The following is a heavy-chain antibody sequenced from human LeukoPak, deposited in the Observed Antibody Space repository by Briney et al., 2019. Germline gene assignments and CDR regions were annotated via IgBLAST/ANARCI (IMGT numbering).Heavy chain of an antibody. V-gene: IGHV5-51*01. CDR2: IYPGDSDT. Sequence: GESLKISCKGSGYSFTSYWIGWVRQMPGKGLEWMGIIYPGDSDTRYSPSFQGQVTISADKSVSTAYLQWSSLKASDTAMYYCARTRDSSGYYYRLFDYWGQGTLVTVSS. D-gene: IGHD3-22*01. J-gene: IGHJ4*02. CDR1: GYSFTSYW. CDR3: ARTRDSSGYYYRLFDY.